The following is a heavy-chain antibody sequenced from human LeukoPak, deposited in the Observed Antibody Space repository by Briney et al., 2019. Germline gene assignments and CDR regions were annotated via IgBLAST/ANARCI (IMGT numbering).Heavy chain of an antibody. J-gene: IGHJ4*02. CDR3: ARPKKHYGGNSGVKYYFDY. Sequence: PGGSLRLSCAASGFTFSSYAMSWVRQAPGKGLEWVSAISSSGSTIYYADSVKGRFTISRDNAKNSLYLQMNSLRAEDTAVYYCARPKKHYGGNSGVKYYFDYWGQGTLVTVSS. CDR1: GFTFSSYA. CDR2: ISSSGSTI. D-gene: IGHD4-23*01. V-gene: IGHV3-48*04.